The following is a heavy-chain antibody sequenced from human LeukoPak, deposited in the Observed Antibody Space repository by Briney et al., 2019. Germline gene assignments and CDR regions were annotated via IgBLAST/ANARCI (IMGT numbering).Heavy chain of an antibody. CDR2: FYSGDST. CDR3: AREPDSLDP. J-gene: IGHJ5*02. Sequence: GGSLRLSCAASGFSVSSNYMSWVRQAPGKGLEWVSVFYSGDSTYYADSVKGRFTISRDSSKNTLYLQMNSLRAEDTAVYYCAREPDSLDPWGQGTLVTVSS. CDR1: GFSVSSNY. V-gene: IGHV3-53*01.